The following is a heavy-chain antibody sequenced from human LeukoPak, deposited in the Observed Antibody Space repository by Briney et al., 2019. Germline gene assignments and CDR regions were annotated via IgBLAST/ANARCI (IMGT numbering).Heavy chain of an antibody. CDR2: ISSSSSYI. CDR1: GFTFSSYS. V-gene: IGHV3-21*01. D-gene: IGHD3-10*01. J-gene: IGHJ4*02. CDR3: AREMVRGVIIDY. Sequence: GGSLRLSCAASGFTFSSYSMNWVRQAPGKGLEWVSSISSSSSYIYYADSVKGRFTISRDNAKSSLYLQMNSLRAEDTAVYYCAREMVRGVIIDYWGQGTLVTVSS.